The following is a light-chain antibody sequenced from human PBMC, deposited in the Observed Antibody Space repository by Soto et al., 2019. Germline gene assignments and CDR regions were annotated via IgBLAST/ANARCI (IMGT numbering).Light chain of an antibody. Sequence: TVVTQEPSLTVSPGGTVTLTCASSTGAVTSGYYPNWFQQKPGQEPRALIYSTSNTHSWTPARFSGSLLGGKGALTLSGVQPEDEAEYYCLLFYGGAWVFGGGTKLTVL. CDR3: LLFYGGAWV. CDR2: STS. J-gene: IGLJ3*02. V-gene: IGLV7-43*01. CDR1: TGAVTSGYY.